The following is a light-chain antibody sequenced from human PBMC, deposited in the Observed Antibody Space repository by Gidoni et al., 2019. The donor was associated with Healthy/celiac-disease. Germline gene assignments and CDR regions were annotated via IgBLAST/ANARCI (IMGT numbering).Light chain of an antibody. CDR3: QQYNNWPPVT. CDR1: QSVSSN. Sequence: DIVITQSPATLSVSPGERATLSCRASQSVSSNLAWYQQKPGQAHRLLIYGASTRATGIPARFRGSGSGTEFTLTISSLQSEDFAVYYCQQYNNWPPVTFXQXTRLEIK. J-gene: IGKJ5*01. CDR2: GAS. V-gene: IGKV3-15*01.